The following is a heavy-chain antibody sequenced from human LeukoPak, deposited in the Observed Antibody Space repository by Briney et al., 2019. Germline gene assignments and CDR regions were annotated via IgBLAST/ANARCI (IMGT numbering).Heavy chain of an antibody. V-gene: IGHV3-72*01. D-gene: IGHD2-15*01. J-gene: IGHJ4*02. CDR3: ARVYCTGGNCHPSTFDC. CDR1: GFTFSDHY. CDR2: TRNRANSYAT. Sequence: GGSLRLSCAASGFTFSDHYMDWVRQAPGKGLEWVGRTRNRANSYATEYAASVKGRFTISRDDSKNSLYLQMNSLKTEDTAVYYCARVYCTGGNCHPSTFDCWGQGTLVTVSS.